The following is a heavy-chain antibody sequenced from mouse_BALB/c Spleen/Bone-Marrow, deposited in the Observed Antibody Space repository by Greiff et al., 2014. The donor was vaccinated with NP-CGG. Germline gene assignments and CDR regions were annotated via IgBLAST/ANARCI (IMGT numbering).Heavy chain of an antibody. J-gene: IGHJ3*01. D-gene: IGHD1-1*01. CDR3: ARYYYGSSLFAY. V-gene: IGHV14-3*02. CDR2: IDPANGNT. CDR1: GFNIKDTY. Sequence: EVKLVESGAELVKPGASVKLSFTASGFNIKDTYMYWVKQRPEQGLEWIGRIDPANGNTKYDPKFQDKATITADTSSNTAYLQLSSLTSEDTAVYYCARYYYGSSLFAYWGQGTLVTVSA.